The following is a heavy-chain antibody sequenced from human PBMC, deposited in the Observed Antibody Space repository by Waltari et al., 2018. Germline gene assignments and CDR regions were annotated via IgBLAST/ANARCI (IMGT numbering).Heavy chain of an antibody. CDR1: GFPFSNSW. D-gene: IGHD2-21*02. CDR2: IKQDGGEK. Sequence: EVQLVESGGGLVQPGGSLRLSCSGSGFPFSNSWMSWVRQAPGKGLEWVASIKQDGGEKYYVDSMKGRFTISRDNDNNSLFLQMDSLRVEDTAVYYYARGVTTVECWGQGALVTVSS. V-gene: IGHV3-7*04. J-gene: IGHJ4*02. CDR3: ARGVTTVEC.